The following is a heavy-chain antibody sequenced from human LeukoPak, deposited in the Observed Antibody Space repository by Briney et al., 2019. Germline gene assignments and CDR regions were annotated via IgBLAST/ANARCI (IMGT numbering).Heavy chain of an antibody. J-gene: IGHJ4*02. Sequence: GASVKVSCKASGYTFTSYGISWVRQAPGQGLEWRGWISAYNGNTNYAQKLQGRVTMTTDTSTSTAYMELRSLRSDDTAVYYCARARRTYYYDSSGYYYFDYWGQGTLVTVSS. CDR2: ISAYNGNT. CDR1: GYTFTSYG. D-gene: IGHD3-22*01. V-gene: IGHV1-18*01. CDR3: ARARRTYYYDSSGYYYFDY.